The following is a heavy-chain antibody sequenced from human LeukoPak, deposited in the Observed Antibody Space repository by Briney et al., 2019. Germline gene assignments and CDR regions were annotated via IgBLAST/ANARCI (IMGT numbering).Heavy chain of an antibody. CDR3: AREGDYDILTGYPNCFDP. CDR2: ISANNGNT. CDR1: GYTFTSYG. V-gene: IGHV1-18*01. Sequence: ASVKVSCKASGYTFTSYGISWVRQAPGQGLEWMGWISANNGNTNYAQKLQGRVTMTTDTSTSTAYMELRSLRSDDTAVYYCAREGDYDILTGYPNCFDPWGQGTLVTVSS. D-gene: IGHD3-9*01. J-gene: IGHJ5*02.